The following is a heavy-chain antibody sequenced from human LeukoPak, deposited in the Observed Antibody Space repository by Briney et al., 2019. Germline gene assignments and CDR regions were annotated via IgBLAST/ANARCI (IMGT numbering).Heavy chain of an antibody. Sequence: HSGRSLRLSCSASGFTFDDYAVSWFRQAPGKGLEWVGFIRSKAFGGTPEYAASMRGRFTISRDDSKSIAYLQMNSLKTEDTAVYYCTRNTVTVHFDYWSQGTLVTVSS. V-gene: IGHV3-49*03. CDR1: GFTFDDYA. CDR2: IRSKAFGGTP. D-gene: IGHD4-17*01. J-gene: IGHJ4*02. CDR3: TRNTVTVHFDY.